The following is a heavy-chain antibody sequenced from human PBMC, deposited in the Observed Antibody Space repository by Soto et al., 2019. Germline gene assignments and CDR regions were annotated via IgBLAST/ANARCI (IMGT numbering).Heavy chain of an antibody. J-gene: IGHJ5*02. CDR3: ARGVLYYYDSSGYPHWFDP. Sequence: EVHLVESGGGLVQPGGSLRLSCAASGFTFSSYEMNWVRQAPGKGLEWLSYISSSGSIIYYADSVKGRFTISRDNAKNSLYLQMNSLRAEDTAVYYCARGVLYYYDSSGYPHWFDPWGQGTLVTVSS. V-gene: IGHV3-48*03. CDR1: GFTFSSYE. D-gene: IGHD3-22*01. CDR2: ISSSGSII.